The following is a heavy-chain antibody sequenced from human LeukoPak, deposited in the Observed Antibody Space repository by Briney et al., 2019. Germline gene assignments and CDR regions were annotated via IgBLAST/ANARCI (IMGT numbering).Heavy chain of an antibody. Sequence: ASVKVSCKASGYTFTSYGISWVRQAPGQGLEWMGWISAYNGNTNYAQKLQGRVTMTTDTSTSTAYMELRSLRSDDTAVYYCARARHCSSTSCYVSDWFDPRGQGTLVTVSS. V-gene: IGHV1-18*01. J-gene: IGHJ5*02. D-gene: IGHD2-2*01. CDR1: GYTFTSYG. CDR2: ISAYNGNT. CDR3: ARARHCSSTSCYVSDWFDP.